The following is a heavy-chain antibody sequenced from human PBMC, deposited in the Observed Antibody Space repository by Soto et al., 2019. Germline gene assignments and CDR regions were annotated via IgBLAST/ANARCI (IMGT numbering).Heavy chain of an antibody. CDR1: GFSFSSYA. V-gene: IGHV3-23*01. D-gene: IGHD3-3*01. CDR2: ISGSGGST. Sequence: GSLRLSCAASGFSFSSYAMSWVRQAPGKGLEWVSAISGSGGSTYYADSVKGRFTISRDNSKNTLYLPMNSLRAEDTAVYYCEKLTIFGVVTPDFDYWGQGTLVTVSS. CDR3: EKLTIFGVVTPDFDY. J-gene: IGHJ4*02.